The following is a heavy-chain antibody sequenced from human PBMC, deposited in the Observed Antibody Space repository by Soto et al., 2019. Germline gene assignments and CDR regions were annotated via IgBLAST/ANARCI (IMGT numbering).Heavy chain of an antibody. Sequence: ASVKVSFKASGFTFTNSAMQWVRQARGQRLEWIGWILVGSGNTNYAQKFQERVTITRDMSTSTAYMELSSLRSDDTAVYYCAAVDSTGTNYWGQGTLVTVSS. CDR3: AAVDSTGTNY. CDR2: ILVGSGNT. D-gene: IGHD1-1*01. V-gene: IGHV1-58*02. CDR1: GFTFTNSA. J-gene: IGHJ4*02.